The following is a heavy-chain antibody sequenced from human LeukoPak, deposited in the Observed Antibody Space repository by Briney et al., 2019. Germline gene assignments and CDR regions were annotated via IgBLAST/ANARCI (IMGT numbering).Heavy chain of an antibody. CDR1: GFTVSNNY. J-gene: IGHJ4*02. V-gene: IGHV3-66*02. D-gene: IGHD3-16*01. Sequence: GGSLSLSCAASGFTVSNNYMGWVRQAPGKGLEWVSVIYSGDNTYYVESVKGRFTISRDNSKNTLFLQMNHLRAEDTAVYYCAGRRVLDASFDYWGQGTLVTVSS. CDR3: AGRRVLDASFDY. CDR2: IYSGDNT.